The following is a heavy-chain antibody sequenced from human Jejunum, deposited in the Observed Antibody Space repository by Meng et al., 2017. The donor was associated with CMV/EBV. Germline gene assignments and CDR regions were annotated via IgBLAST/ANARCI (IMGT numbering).Heavy chain of an antibody. D-gene: IGHD2-2*01. Sequence: IRDYYWGWIQQPPGKGLEWSGFILSSGTTDYNPSLEGRVTVSVGMAKNQVSLTLTSVTAADTAVYYCARGDHCGTTACYPHWFDPWGQGTLVTVSS. CDR2: ILSSGTT. CDR3: ARGDHCGTTACYPHWFDP. V-gene: IGHV4-4*09. CDR1: IRDYY. J-gene: IGHJ5*02.